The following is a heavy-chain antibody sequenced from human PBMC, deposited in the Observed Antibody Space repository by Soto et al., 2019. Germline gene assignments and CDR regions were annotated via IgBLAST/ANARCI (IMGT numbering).Heavy chain of an antibody. CDR2: IDPSDSYT. D-gene: IGHD6-19*01. J-gene: IGHJ6*02. CDR3: AREVAVAGTYFPYYYGLDV. V-gene: IGHV5-10-1*01. Sequence: PGESLKISCKGSGYSFTSYWISWVRQVPGKGLEWMGRIDPSDSYTNYSPSFQGHVTISADKSISTAYLQWSSLKASDTAMYYCAREVAVAGTYFPYYYGLDVWGQGTTVTVSS. CDR1: GYSFTSYW.